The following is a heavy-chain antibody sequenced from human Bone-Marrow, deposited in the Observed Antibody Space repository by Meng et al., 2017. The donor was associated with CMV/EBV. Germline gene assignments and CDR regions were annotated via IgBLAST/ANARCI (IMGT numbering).Heavy chain of an antibody. V-gene: IGHV3-21*01. CDR2: ISSSSYI. CDR1: GFTFSSYG. J-gene: IGHJ3*02. Sequence: GGSLRLSCAASGFTFSSYGMHWVRQAPGKGLEWVSSISSSSYIYYADSVKGRFTISRDNAKNSLYLQMNSLRAEDTAVYYCARAARGAFDIWGQGTRVTVSS. D-gene: IGHD1-26*01. CDR3: ARAARGAFDI.